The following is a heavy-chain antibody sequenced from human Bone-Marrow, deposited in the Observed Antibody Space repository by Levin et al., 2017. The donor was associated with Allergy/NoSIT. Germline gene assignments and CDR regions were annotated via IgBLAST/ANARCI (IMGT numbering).Heavy chain of an antibody. V-gene: IGHV6-1*01. CDR2: TYYRSDWYN. D-gene: IGHD3-16*01. J-gene: IGHJ5*02. CDR3: AREGDWAYSDDP. Sequence: SETLSLTCAISGDNVSSNSAAWNWIRQSPSRGLEWLGRTYYRSDWYNDYAVSVKSRISINADTSKNQFSLHLNSVTPEDTAVYYCAREGDWAYSDDPWGQGTLVTVSS. CDR1: GDNVSSNSAA.